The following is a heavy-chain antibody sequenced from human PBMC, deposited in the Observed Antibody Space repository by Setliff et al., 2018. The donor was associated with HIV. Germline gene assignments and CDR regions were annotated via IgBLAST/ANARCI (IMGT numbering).Heavy chain of an antibody. J-gene: IGHJ4*02. V-gene: IGHV4-34*01. CDR3: ARAPYYDYRGLAVYYFDY. CDR1: GGSFSGHY. D-gene: IGHD3-22*01. Sequence: SETLSLTCAVYGGSFSGHYWSWIRQPPGKGPEWIGEINHSGSTNYNPSLKSRVTIAVDTSKNQFSLKLSSVTAADTAVYYCARAPYYDYRGLAVYYFDYWGQGTMVTVSS. CDR2: INHSGST.